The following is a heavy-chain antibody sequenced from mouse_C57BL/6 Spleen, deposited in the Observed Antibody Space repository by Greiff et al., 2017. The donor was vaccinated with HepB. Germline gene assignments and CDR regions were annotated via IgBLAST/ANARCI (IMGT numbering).Heavy chain of an antibody. CDR2: ISGGGGNT. Sequence: EVQGVESGGGLVKPGGSLKLSCAASGFTFSSYTMSWVRQTPEKRLEWVATISGGGGNTYYPDSVKGRFTISRDNAKNTLYLQMSSLRSEDTALYYCARHGGSSPLYFDVWGTGTTVTVSS. V-gene: IGHV5-9*01. CDR1: GFTFSSYT. CDR3: ARHGGSSPLYFDV. D-gene: IGHD1-1*01. J-gene: IGHJ1*03.